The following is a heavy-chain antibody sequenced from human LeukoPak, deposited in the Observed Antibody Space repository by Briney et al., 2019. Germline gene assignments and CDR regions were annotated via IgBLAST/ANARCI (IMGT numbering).Heavy chain of an antibody. Sequence: SVKVSCKASGYTFTGYYMHWVRQAPGQGLEWMGWINPNSGGTNYAQKFQGRVTMNRDTSISTAYMELSRLRSDDTAVYFCASSRYFDWLLVPWGQGTLVTVSS. CDR1: GYTFTGYY. CDR2: INPNSGGT. J-gene: IGHJ5*02. V-gene: IGHV1-2*02. D-gene: IGHD3-9*01. CDR3: ASSRYFDWLLVP.